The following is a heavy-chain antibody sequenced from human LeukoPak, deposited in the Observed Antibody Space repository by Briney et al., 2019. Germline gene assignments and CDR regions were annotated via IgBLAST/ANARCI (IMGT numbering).Heavy chain of an antibody. CDR3: ARDYFDNKDYHCPDY. J-gene: IGHJ4*02. Sequence: PGGSLRLSCAVSGFTLSDDYMEWVRQAPGVGLEWVGRARNKANSYTTEYAASVKGRFTISRDHSKNSLYLQMNSLKIEDTAVYYCARDYFDNKDYHCPDYWGQGTLVTVSS. D-gene: IGHD3-22*01. V-gene: IGHV3-72*01. CDR1: GFTLSDDY. CDR2: ARNKANSYTT.